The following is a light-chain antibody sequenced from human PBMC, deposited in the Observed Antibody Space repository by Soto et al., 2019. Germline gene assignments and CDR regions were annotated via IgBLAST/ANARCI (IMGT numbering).Light chain of an antibody. CDR1: QNINNY. CDR2: DAS. V-gene: IGKV1-33*01. Sequence: DIQMTQSPSSRSASVVERVTITFQASQNINNYLNWYQQKPGRAPKLLIYDASNLEAGVPSRFRGSGSGTDFTFTISRLQPEDIATYYCQQYENLPTFGQGTRLEI. J-gene: IGKJ5*01. CDR3: QQYENLPT.